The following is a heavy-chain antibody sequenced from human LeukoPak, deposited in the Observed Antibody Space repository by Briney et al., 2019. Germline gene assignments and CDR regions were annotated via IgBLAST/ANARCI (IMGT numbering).Heavy chain of an antibody. CDR2: IYYSGST. J-gene: IGHJ3*02. CDR3: VKSNSRYQPWTLDI. D-gene: IGHD2-2*01. CDR1: GGSISSYY. Sequence: SETLSLTCTVSGGSISSYYWSWIRQPPGKGLEWIGYIYYSGSTNYNPSLKSRVTISVDTSKNQFSLKLSSVTAADTAVYYCVKSNSRYQPWTLDIWGRGTMVTVSS. V-gene: IGHV4-59*01.